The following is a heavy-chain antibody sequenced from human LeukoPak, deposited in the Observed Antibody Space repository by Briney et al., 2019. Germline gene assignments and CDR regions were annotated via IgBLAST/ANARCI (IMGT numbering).Heavy chain of an antibody. Sequence: PGGSLRLSCAASGFTFSSYWMHWVRQAPGKGLVWVSRINSDGSSTSYADSVKGRFTISRDNAKNTLYLQMNSLRAEDTAVYYCARVRYSGSYYALGAFDIWGQGTMVTVSS. D-gene: IGHD1-26*01. CDR3: ARVRYSGSYYALGAFDI. CDR1: GFTFSSYW. CDR2: INSDGSST. J-gene: IGHJ3*02. V-gene: IGHV3-74*01.